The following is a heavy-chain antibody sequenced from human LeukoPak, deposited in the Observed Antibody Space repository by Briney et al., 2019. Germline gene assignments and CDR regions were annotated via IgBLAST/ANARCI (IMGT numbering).Heavy chain of an antibody. J-gene: IGHJ4*02. CDR3: AKGNGYGGNSGRYFDY. V-gene: IGHV3-53*01. CDR1: GFTVSGNY. D-gene: IGHD4-23*01. Sequence: GGSLRLSCAASGFTVSGNYMNWVRQAPGKGLECVAVIYSGGDTYYADSVKGRFTISRDKSKNTLYLQMNSLRAEDTAVYYCAKGNGYGGNSGRYFDYWGQGTLVTVSS. CDR2: IYSGGDT.